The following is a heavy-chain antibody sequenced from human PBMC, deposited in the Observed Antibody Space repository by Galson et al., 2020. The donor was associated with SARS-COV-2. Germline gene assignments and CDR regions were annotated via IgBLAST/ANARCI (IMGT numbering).Heavy chain of an antibody. J-gene: IGHJ4*02. CDR1: GFSFNYYW. D-gene: IGHD6-13*01. CDR3: ARDLGSSWYGSYVDY. Sequence: GGSLRLSCATSGFSFNYYWMSWVRQAPGKGLEWVANIRQDASESYYVDSVKGRFTISRDNAENSLYLQMNNLRAEDTAVYYCARDLGSSWYGSYVDYWGQGTLVTVSS. V-gene: IGHV3-7*01. CDR2: IRQDASES.